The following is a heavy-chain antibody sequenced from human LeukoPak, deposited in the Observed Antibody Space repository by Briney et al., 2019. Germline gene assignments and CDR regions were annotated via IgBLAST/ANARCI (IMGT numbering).Heavy chain of an antibody. V-gene: IGHV4-59*01. CDR1: GGSMNNYF. D-gene: IGHD4-17*01. CDR2: IYYSGSA. CDR3: TTYGDYDRMVDFQH. J-gene: IGHJ1*01. Sequence: PSETLSLTCTVSGGSMNNYFWTWIRQSPGKGLEWIGYIYYSGSANYNPSLKSRVTMSVDTSKNQFSLNLNSVTAADTAVYYCTTYGDYDRMVDFQHWGQGTLVTVSS.